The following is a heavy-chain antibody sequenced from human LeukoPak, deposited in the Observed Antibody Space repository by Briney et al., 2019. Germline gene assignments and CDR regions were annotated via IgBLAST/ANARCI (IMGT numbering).Heavy chain of an antibody. D-gene: IGHD5-24*01. V-gene: IGHV4-34*01. CDR3: ARARQSGRDGCNGVFDY. J-gene: IGHJ4*02. CDR1: GGSFSGYY. CDR2: INHSGST. Sequence: SETLSLTCAVYGGSFSGYYWSWFRQPPEKGLEWIGEINHSGSTNYNPSLKSRVTMSVDTSKNQFSLKLSSVTAADTAVYYCARARQSGRDGCNGVFDYWGQGTLVTVSS.